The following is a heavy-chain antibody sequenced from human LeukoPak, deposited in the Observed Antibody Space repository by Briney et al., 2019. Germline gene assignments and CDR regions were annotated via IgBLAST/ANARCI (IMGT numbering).Heavy chain of an antibody. CDR1: GFTFSSYG. Sequence: GSLRLSCAASGFTFSSYGMHWVRQAPGKGLEWVAVISYDGSNKYYADSVKGRFTISRDNSKNTLYLQMNSLRAEDTAVYYCAKDEQLAFDYWGQGTLVTVSS. D-gene: IGHD6-6*01. V-gene: IGHV3-30*18. CDR2: ISYDGSNK. CDR3: AKDEQLAFDY. J-gene: IGHJ4*02.